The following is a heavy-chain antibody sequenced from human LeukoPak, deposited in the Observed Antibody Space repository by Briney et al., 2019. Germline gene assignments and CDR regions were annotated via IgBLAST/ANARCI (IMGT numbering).Heavy chain of an antibody. J-gene: IGHJ4*02. CDR1: AYTFTSYD. Sequence: ASVKVSCKVSAYTFTSYDTNWVRHATRQGLEWMGWMNPNSGNTGYAQKFQGRVTMTRNTSISTAYMELSSLRSEDTAVYYCARGRYYYDSSGYESYWGQGTLVTVSS. CDR3: ARGRYYYDSSGYESY. D-gene: IGHD3-22*01. V-gene: IGHV1-8*01. CDR2: MNPNSGNT.